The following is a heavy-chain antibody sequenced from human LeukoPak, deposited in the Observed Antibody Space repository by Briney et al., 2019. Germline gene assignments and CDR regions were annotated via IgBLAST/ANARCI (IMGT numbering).Heavy chain of an antibody. CDR3: AKDQWELNLEGGYFDY. Sequence: PGGSLRLSCVASGFTFSNYPMIWVRQAPGKGLEWLSYIDGSSSTIYYEASVKGRFTISRDSAKNSVYLQMNSLRVEDTAVYYCAKDQWELNLEGGYFDYWGQGTLVTVSS. D-gene: IGHD1-26*01. J-gene: IGHJ4*02. CDR1: GFTFSNYP. CDR2: IDGSSSTI. V-gene: IGHV3-48*04.